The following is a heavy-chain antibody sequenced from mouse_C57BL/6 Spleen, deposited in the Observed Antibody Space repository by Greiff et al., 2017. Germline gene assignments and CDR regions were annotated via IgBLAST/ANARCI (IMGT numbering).Heavy chain of an antibody. CDR3: ARYDGYY. V-gene: IGHV1-54*01. Sequence: QVQLQQSGAELVRPGTSVTVSCKASGYAVTNYLLEWVKRRPGQGLERIGVINPGSGGANYNEKFKGKATLTADKSSSTAYMQLSSLTSEDSAVYFCARYDGYYWGQGTTLTVSS. CDR2: INPGSGGA. CDR1: GYAVTNYL. D-gene: IGHD2-3*01. J-gene: IGHJ2*01.